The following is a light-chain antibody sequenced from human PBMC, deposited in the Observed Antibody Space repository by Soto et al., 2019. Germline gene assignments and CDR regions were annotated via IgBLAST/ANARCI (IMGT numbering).Light chain of an antibody. Sequence: EIVLTQSPGTLSLSPGERATLSFRSSQSVSNNYLAWYQQKPGQAPRLLIYGASNRATGIPDRFSGSGSGTDFTLTISRLEPEDFEVYYCQQRSNWPLTFGGGTKVDIK. CDR1: QSVSNNY. V-gene: IGKV3D-20*02. J-gene: IGKJ4*01. CDR3: QQRSNWPLT. CDR2: GAS.